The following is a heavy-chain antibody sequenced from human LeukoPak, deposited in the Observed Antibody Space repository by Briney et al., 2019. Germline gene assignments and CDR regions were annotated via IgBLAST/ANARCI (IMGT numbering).Heavy chain of an antibody. CDR1: GFTFSSYT. J-gene: IGHJ3*02. Sequence: PGGSLRLSCAASGFTFSSYTMNWVRQAPGKGLEWVSFISSRSAYIYYADSVKGRFTISRDNAKNSLYLQMNSLRAEDTAVYYCARDRPSSRDAFDIWGQGTMVTVSS. CDR2: ISSRSAYI. V-gene: IGHV3-21*01. D-gene: IGHD6-13*01. CDR3: ARDRPSSRDAFDI.